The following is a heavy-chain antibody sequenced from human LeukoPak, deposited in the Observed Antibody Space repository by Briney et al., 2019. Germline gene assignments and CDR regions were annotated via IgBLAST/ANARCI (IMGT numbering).Heavy chain of an antibody. CDR1: GGSISSYY. CDR3: AKGGYSYAYYFDY. D-gene: IGHD5-18*01. Sequence: SETLSLTCTVSGGSISSYYWSWIRQPPGKGLEWIGYIYYSGSTNYNPSLKSRVTISVDTSKNQFSLKLSSVTAADTAVYYCAKGGYSYAYYFDYWGQGTLVTVSS. V-gene: IGHV4-59*08. CDR2: IYYSGST. J-gene: IGHJ4*02.